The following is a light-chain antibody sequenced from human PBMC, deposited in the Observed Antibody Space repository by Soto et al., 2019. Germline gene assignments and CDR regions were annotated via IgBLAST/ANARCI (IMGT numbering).Light chain of an antibody. V-gene: IGKV4-1*01. CDR3: QQYYGAWT. CDR2: WAS. J-gene: IGKJ1*01. Sequence: DIVMTQSPDSLAVSLGERATINCKSSQSLLYGSTNKNYLAWYQQKPGQPPKLLIYWASTRESGVPDRFSGSGSGTDFTLTISSLQAEDGAVYFCQQYYGAWTFGQGTKVEIK. CDR1: QSLLYGSTNKNY.